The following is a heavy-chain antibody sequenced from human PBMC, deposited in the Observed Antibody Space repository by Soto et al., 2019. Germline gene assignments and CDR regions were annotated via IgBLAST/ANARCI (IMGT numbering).Heavy chain of an antibody. CDR1: GFSFSDYY. V-gene: IGHV3-11*05. CDR2: ISSSSSYT. Sequence: QVQLVESGGGLVKPGGSLRLSCAASGFSFSDYYMSWIRQAPGKGLEWVSYISSSSSYTNYADSVEGRFTISRDNAKNSLYLQMNSLRAEDTAVSYCARDHHRYSGYDYVDYRGQGTLVTVSS. CDR3: ARDHHRYSGYDYVDY. J-gene: IGHJ4*02. D-gene: IGHD5-12*01.